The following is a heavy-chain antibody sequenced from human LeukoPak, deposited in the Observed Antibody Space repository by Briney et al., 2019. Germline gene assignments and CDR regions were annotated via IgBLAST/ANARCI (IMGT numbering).Heavy chain of an antibody. Sequence: GGSLRLSCTASGFTFGDYAMSWVRQAPGKGLEWVSVIYSGGSSYYADSVKGRFTISRDNSKNTVYLQMNSLRVEDTAVYYCARGMGGYGGYDYWGQGTLVTVST. J-gene: IGHJ4*02. V-gene: IGHV3-66*01. CDR1: GFTFGDYA. CDR2: IYSGGSS. CDR3: ARGMGGYGGYDY. D-gene: IGHD5-12*01.